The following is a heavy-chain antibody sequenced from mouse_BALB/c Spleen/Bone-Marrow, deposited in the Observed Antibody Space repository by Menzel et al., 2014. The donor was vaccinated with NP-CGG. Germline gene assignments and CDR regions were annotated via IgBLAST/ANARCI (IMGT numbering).Heavy chain of an antibody. J-gene: IGHJ2*01. CDR1: GYTFTDYW. CDR2: IDTSYTYT. D-gene: IGHD2-1*01. CDR3: ANIYYGDY. V-gene: IGHV1-69*01. Sequence: QVQLQQPVAELVMPGASVKMSCKASGYTFTDYWIHWVKQRPGQGLEWIGAIDTSYTYTTYNQKFKGKAILTVDASSSTAYIQLSSLTSEGSAVYKCANIYYGDY.